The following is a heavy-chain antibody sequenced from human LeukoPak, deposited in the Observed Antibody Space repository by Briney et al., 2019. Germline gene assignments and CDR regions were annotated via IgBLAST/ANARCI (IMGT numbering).Heavy chain of an antibody. J-gene: IGHJ4*02. Sequence: SVKVSCKASGGTFSSYAISWVRQAPGQGLEWMGGIIPIFGTANYAQKFQGRVTITADKSTSTAYMELSSLRSEDTAVYYCARSNDYGDLSFDYWGQGTLVTVSS. CDR2: IIPIFGTA. V-gene: IGHV1-69*06. D-gene: IGHD4-17*01. CDR1: GGTFSSYA. CDR3: ARSNDYGDLSFDY.